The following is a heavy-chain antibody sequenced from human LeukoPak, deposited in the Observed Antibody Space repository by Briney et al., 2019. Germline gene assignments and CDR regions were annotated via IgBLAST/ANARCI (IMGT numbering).Heavy chain of an antibody. V-gene: IGHV1-69*13. CDR1: GGTFSSYA. CDR2: IIPIFGTA. J-gene: IGHJ4*02. D-gene: IGHD6-6*01. CDR3: ARDPHTAARFFDY. Sequence: PSVKVSCKASGGTFSSYAISWVRQAPGQGLEWMGGIIPIFGTANYAQKFQGRVTITADESTSTAYMELSSLRSEDTAVYYCARDPHTAARFFDYWGLGTLVTVSS.